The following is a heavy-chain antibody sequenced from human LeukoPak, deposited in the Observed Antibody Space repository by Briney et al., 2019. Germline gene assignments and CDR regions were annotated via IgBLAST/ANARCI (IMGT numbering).Heavy chain of an antibody. Sequence: SQTLSLTCAISGDSVSSNSAAWNWIRQSPSRGLEWLGRTYYRSKWYNDYAVSVKSRITINPDTSKNQFSLQLNSVTPEDTAVYYCARDFEDGPYYYYYGMDVWGQGTTVTVSS. CDR3: ARDFEDGPYYYYYGMDV. J-gene: IGHJ6*02. D-gene: IGHD3-9*01. CDR1: GDSVSSNSAA. CDR2: TYYRSKWYN. V-gene: IGHV6-1*01.